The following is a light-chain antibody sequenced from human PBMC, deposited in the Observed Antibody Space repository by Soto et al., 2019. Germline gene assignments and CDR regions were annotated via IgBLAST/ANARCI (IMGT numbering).Light chain of an antibody. CDR1: QSFRGL. Sequence: EVVLTQSPVTLSLSPGERATLSCRARQSFRGLLAWYQQKPGQAPRLLIYGASSRATGIPDRFSGSGSGTDFTLTISRLEPEDFAVYYCQQYGSSPRTFGQGTKVDIK. J-gene: IGKJ1*01. CDR2: GAS. CDR3: QQYGSSPRT. V-gene: IGKV3-20*01.